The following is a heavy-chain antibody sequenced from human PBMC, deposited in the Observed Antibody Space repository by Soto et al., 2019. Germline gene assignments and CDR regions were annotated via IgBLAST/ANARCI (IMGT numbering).Heavy chain of an antibody. CDR2: ISPIIGII. V-gene: IGHV1-69*04. J-gene: IGHJ5*02. D-gene: IGHD4-4*01. Sequence: SGKVSCKAAGATCNTYPITWVRQAPGQGLEWMGRISPIIGIINYAQKFQGRVTISADKFTGTAYMELTGLRSDDTAVYYCAGDPDSHYNDSHASSYPWGQGTLVPSPQ. CDR1: GATCNTYP. CDR3: AGDPDSHYNDSHASSYP.